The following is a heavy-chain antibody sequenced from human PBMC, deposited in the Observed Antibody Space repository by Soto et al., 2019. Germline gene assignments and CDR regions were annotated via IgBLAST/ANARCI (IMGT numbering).Heavy chain of an antibody. D-gene: IGHD1-20*01. CDR1: GGTFSSYA. CDR2: IIPIFGTA. Sequence: VKVSCKASGGTFSSYAISWLRQAPGQGLEWMGGIIPIFGTANYAQKFQGRVTITADESTSTAYMELSSLRSEDTAVYYCARETKYNWNTFDYWGQGTLVTVSS. CDR3: ARETKYNWNTFDY. J-gene: IGHJ4*02. V-gene: IGHV1-69*13.